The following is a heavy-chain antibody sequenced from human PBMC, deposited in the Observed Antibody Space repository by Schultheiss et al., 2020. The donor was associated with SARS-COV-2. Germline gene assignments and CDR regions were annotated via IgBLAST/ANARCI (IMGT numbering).Heavy chain of an antibody. CDR2: INPNSGNT. V-gene: IGHV1-2*02. J-gene: IGHJ5*02. CDR3: VLSADSSRYHH. CDR1: GYTFTGYY. D-gene: IGHD3-22*01. Sequence: ASVKVSCKASGYTFTGYYMHWVRQAPGQGLEWMGWINPNSGNTGHAQKFQGRVTITADESTSTAYMELSSLRPDDTALYFCVLSADSSRYHHWGQGTLVTVSS.